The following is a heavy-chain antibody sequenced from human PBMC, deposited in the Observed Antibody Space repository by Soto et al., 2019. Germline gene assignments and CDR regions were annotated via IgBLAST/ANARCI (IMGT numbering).Heavy chain of an antibody. D-gene: IGHD3-9*01. CDR1: GGSISSSSYY. Sequence: SETLSLTCTVSGGSISSSSYYWGWIRQPPGKGLEWIGSIYYSGSTYYNPSLKSRVTMSADTSKNQFSLKLSSVTAADTAVYYCARRATIFAGNYYYGMDVWGQGTTVTVSS. J-gene: IGHJ6*02. CDR3: ARRATIFAGNYYYGMDV. CDR2: IYYSGST. V-gene: IGHV4-39*01.